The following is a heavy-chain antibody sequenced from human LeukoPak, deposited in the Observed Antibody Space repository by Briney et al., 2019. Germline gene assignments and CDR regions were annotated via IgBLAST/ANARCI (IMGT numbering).Heavy chain of an antibody. V-gene: IGHV4-39*07. CDR3: AREVRNSYYYYYMDV. CDR2: ISHSGTT. Sequence: SETLSLTCTVSGGSFSSYIYPWGWIRQPPGKGLEWIGSISHSGTTYYNPSLKSRVTISIDTSKSQFSLKLNSVTAADTAVYYCAREVRNSYYYYYMDVWGRGTTVTVSS. J-gene: IGHJ6*03. CDR1: GGSFSSYIYP.